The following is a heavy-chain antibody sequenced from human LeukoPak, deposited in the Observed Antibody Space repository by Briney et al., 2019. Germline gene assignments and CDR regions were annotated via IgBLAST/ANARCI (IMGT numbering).Heavy chain of an antibody. CDR2: ISAYNGNT. Sequence: GASVTVSCKASGYTFTSYGISWVRQAPGQGLEWMGWISAYNGNTNYAQKLQGRVTMTTDTSTSTAYMELRSLRSDDTAVYYCARDYGSGSYYYYYYYGMDVWGQGTTVTVSS. CDR3: ARDYGSGSYYYYYYYGMDV. V-gene: IGHV1-18*01. J-gene: IGHJ6*02. CDR1: GYTFTSYG. D-gene: IGHD3-10*01.